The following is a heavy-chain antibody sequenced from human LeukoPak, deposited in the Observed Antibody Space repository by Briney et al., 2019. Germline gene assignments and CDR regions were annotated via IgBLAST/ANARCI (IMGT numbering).Heavy chain of an antibody. CDR1: GFTFSSYS. D-gene: IGHD7-27*01. Sequence: GGSLRLSCAASGFTFSSYSMNWVRQAPVKGLEWVSSISSSSSYIYYADSVKGRFTISRDNAKNSLYLQMNSLRAEDTAVYYCARDRATGEIDYWGQGTLVTVSS. V-gene: IGHV3-21*01. CDR2: ISSSSSYI. CDR3: ARDRATGEIDY. J-gene: IGHJ4*02.